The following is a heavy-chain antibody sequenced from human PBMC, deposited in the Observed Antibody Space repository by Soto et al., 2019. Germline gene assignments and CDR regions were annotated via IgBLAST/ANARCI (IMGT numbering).Heavy chain of an antibody. J-gene: IGHJ4*02. CDR1: GASISGYY. CDR3: ARLTGFKSSDFDH. V-gene: IGHV4-59*01. CDR2: IYYSGTT. Sequence: QVQLQESGPGLVNPSETLSLTCTVSGASISGYYWTWIRQPPGKGLEWIGYIYYSGTTNSNPSLRSLVXXSXDXXKNQVSLKLSSVTAADTAVYFCARLTGFKSSDFDHWGQGTLATVSS. D-gene: IGHD3-22*01.